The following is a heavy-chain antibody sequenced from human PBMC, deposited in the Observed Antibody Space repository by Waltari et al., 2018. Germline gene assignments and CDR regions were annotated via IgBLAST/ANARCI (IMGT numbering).Heavy chain of an antibody. J-gene: IGHJ4*02. Sequence: QVQLQESGPGLVRPSETLSLTCAVSGYSISSGYYWGWIRQSPGKGLEWFGFIYHSGSTYFNPSLKCRVTNSVDASKNQFFLKLNAVTAAVTAVYHCARHSSGYYYYLDYWGQGTLVTVS. CDR3: ARHSSGYYYYLDY. CDR2: IYHSGST. CDR1: GYSISSGYY. V-gene: IGHV4-38-2*01. D-gene: IGHD3-22*01.